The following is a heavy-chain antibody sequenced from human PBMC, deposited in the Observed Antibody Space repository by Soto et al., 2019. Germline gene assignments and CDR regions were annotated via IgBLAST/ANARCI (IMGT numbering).Heavy chain of an antibody. J-gene: IGHJ5*02. Sequence: QVQLQESGPGLVKPSETLSLTCTVSSGYVSSYYWSWIRQPPGKGLEWIGYSGSTNYNPSLKSRVTISVDTSKNQFSLNLSSVTAADTAVYYCARLSAGWLDPWGQGTLVTVAS. CDR1: SGYVSSYY. V-gene: IGHV4-59*02. CDR3: ARLSAGWLDP. D-gene: IGHD6-19*01. CDR2: SGST.